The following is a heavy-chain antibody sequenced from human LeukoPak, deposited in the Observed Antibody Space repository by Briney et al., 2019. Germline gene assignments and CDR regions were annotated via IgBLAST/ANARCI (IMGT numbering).Heavy chain of an antibody. D-gene: IGHD4-17*01. V-gene: IGHV3-23*01. CDR1: GFTFSSYA. J-gene: IGHJ6*03. Sequence: GGSLRLSCAASGFTFSSYAMTWVRQAPGKGLEWVSAISGSGGTTYYADPVKGRFTISRDNSKNTLYLQMNSLRAEDTAVYYCAKGYGDYAGGDDMDVWGKGTTVTVSS. CDR3: AKGYGDYAGGDDMDV. CDR2: ISGSGGTT.